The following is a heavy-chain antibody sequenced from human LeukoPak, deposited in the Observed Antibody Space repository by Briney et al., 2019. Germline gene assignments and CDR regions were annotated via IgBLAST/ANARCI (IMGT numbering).Heavy chain of an antibody. CDR1: GFTFSSYG. CDR3: AKDGYWGDDY. CDR2: ISHDGSNK. V-gene: IGHV3-30*18. Sequence: PGRSLRLSCAASGFTFSSYGIHWVHQAPGKGLEWVAVISHDGSNKYYADSVKGRFTISRDNSKNTLYLQMNSLRAEDTAVYYCAKDGYWGDDYWGQGTLVTVSS. J-gene: IGHJ4*02. D-gene: IGHD7-27*01.